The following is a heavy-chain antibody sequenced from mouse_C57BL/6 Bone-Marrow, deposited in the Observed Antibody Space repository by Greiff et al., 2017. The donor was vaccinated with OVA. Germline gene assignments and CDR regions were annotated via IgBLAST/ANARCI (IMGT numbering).Heavy chain of an antibody. CDR2: IHPNSGRT. V-gene: IGHV1-64*01. D-gene: IGHD2-1*01. CDR1: GYTFTSYW. J-gene: IGHJ4*01. CDR3: ARRFLLWSMDY. Sequence: QVQLQQPGAELVKPGASVKLSCKASGYTFTSYWMHWVKQRPGQGLEWIGMIHPNSGRTKYNEKFKSKATLTVDKSSSTAYMQLSSLTSEDSAVYYCARRFLLWSMDYWGQGPSVTVSS.